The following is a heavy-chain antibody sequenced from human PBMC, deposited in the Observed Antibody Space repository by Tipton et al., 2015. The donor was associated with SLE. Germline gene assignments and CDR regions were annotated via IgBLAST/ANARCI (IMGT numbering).Heavy chain of an antibody. CDR3: ARDYYGSGFDAFDI. CDR1: GGSISTYY. Sequence: TLSLTCTVSGGSISTYYWSWIRPPPKQGLEWIGWIYHTGSTDYNPSLKSRVTISVDTSKNQFSLRLSSVTAADTAVYYCARDYYGSGFDAFDIWGQGTMVTVSS. V-gene: IGHV4-59*13. D-gene: IGHD3-10*01. J-gene: IGHJ3*02. CDR2: IYHTGST.